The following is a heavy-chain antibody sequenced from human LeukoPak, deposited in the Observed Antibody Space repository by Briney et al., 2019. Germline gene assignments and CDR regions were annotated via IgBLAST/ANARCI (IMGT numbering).Heavy chain of an antibody. J-gene: IGHJ4*02. CDR1: GYTFTSYG. CDR2: ISAYNGNT. D-gene: IGHD3-22*01. CDR3: AREGDDYYDSSGYYLN. V-gene: IGHV1-18*01. Sequence: ASVKVSCKASGYTFTSYGISWVRQAPGQGLEWMGWISAYNGNTNYAQKLQGRVTMTTDTSTSTAYMALRSLRSDDTAVYYCAREGDDYYDSSGYYLNWGQGTLVTVSS.